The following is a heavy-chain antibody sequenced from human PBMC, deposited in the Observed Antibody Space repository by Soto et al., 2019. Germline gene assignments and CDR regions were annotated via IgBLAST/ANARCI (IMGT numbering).Heavy chain of an antibody. CDR3: AGFVVPASRNSDFDY. J-gene: IGHJ4*02. CDR2: IYYSGST. V-gene: IGHV4-39*01. D-gene: IGHD2-15*01. Sequence: AEALSLTCTVSGISVSTSDYQWGWVRQPPGKGLDWIGNIYYSGSTFYHPSLRSRVTLSVDTSKNQFSLRLNYVTAADTAVYFCAGFVVPASRNSDFDYWGQGTLVTVSS. CDR1: GISVSTSDYQ.